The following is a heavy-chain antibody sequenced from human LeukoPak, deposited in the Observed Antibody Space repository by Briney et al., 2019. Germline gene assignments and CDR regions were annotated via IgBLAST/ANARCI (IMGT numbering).Heavy chain of an antibody. Sequence: PGRSLRLSCAASGFTFSSYGMHWVRQTPGKGLEWVAVIWYDGSNKYYADSVKGRFTISRDNSKNTLYLQMNSLRAEDTAVYYCARRGYSSGYYYFDYRGQGTLVTVSS. D-gene: IGHD3-22*01. CDR1: GFTFSSYG. V-gene: IGHV3-33*01. CDR2: IWYDGSNK. CDR3: ARRGYSSGYYYFDY. J-gene: IGHJ4*02.